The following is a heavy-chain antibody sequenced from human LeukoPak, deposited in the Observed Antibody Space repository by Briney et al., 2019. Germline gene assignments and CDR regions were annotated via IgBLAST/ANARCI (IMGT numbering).Heavy chain of an antibody. CDR1: GGSFSGYY. Sequence: SETLSLTCAVYGGSFSGYYWSWIRQPPGKGLEWFGEINHSGSTNYNPSLKSRVTISVDTPKNQFSLKLSSVTAADTAVYYCARGFLEWLLSNDAFDIWGQGTMVTVSS. CDR3: ARGFLEWLLSNDAFDI. V-gene: IGHV4-34*01. CDR2: INHSGST. J-gene: IGHJ3*02. D-gene: IGHD3-3*01.